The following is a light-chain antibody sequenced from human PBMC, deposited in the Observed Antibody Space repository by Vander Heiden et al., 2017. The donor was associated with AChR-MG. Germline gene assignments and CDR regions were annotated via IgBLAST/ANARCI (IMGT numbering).Light chain of an antibody. Sequence: IVLSHSPASLLGSLGERATINCKSSQSVLYSSNNKNYLAWYQQKPGQPPKLLIYWASTRESGVPDRFSGSGSGTDFTLTISSLQAEDVAVYYCQQYYSTPRTFGQGTKVEIK. CDR1: QSVLYSSNNKNY. CDR3: QQYYSTPRT. CDR2: WAS. J-gene: IGKJ1*01. V-gene: IGKV4-1*01.